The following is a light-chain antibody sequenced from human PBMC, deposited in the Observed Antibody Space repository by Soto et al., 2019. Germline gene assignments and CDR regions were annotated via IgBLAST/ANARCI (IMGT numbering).Light chain of an antibody. V-gene: IGKV3-15*01. CDR3: QQYSVYWT. Sequence: ETVMTQSPATLSVSPGERATLSCRASQSVSTNLAWYQQKPGQAPRLLIYGASSWAGGVPSRFTGSGSGTEFTLTINSLQPDDFATYYCQQYSVYWTFGQGTKVEIK. J-gene: IGKJ1*01. CDR1: QSVSTN. CDR2: GAS.